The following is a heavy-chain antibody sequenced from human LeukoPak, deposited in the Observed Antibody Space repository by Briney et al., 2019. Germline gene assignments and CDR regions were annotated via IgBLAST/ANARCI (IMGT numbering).Heavy chain of an antibody. CDR2: IYPGDSDT. D-gene: IGHD2-2*01. J-gene: IGHJ5*02. CDR1: GYSFTSYW. V-gene: IGHV5-51*03. CDR3: AREYCSSTSCQKAYRNWFDP. Sequence: GESLKISCKGSGYSFTSYWIGWVRQMPGKGLEWMGIIYPGDSDTRYSPSFQGQVTISADKSISTAYLQWSSLKASDTAMYYCAREYCSSTSCQKAYRNWFDPWGQGTLATVSS.